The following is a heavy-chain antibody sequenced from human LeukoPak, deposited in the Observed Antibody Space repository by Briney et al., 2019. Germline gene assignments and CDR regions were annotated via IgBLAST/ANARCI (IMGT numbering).Heavy chain of an antibody. CDR3: ARDRDYGDNDAFDI. CDR1: GFTFSSYS. CDR2: ISSSSSYI. V-gene: IGHV3-21*01. Sequence: GGSLRLSCAASGFTFSSYSMNWVRQAPGKGLEWVSSISSSSSYIYYADSLKGRFTISRDNAKSSLYLQMNSLRAEDTAVYYCARDRDYGDNDAFDIWGQGTMVTVSS. D-gene: IGHD4-17*01. J-gene: IGHJ3*02.